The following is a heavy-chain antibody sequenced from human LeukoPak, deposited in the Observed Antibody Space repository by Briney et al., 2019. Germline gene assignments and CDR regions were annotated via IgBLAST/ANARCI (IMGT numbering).Heavy chain of an antibody. Sequence: SETLSLTCTVSGGSISSYYWSWIRQPPGKGLEYIGYIYYSGSTNYNPSLKSRVTISVDTSKNQSSLKLSSVTAADTAVYYCARHGIYGSGSNYWFDPWGQGTLVTVSS. CDR1: GGSISSYY. D-gene: IGHD3-10*01. J-gene: IGHJ5*02. CDR2: IYYSGST. CDR3: ARHGIYGSGSNYWFDP. V-gene: IGHV4-59*08.